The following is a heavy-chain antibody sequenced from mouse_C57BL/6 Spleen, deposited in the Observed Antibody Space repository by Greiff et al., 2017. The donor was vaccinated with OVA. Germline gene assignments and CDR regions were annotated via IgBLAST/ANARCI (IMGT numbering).Heavy chain of an antibody. CDR3: ARRYGNYGYAMDY. Sequence: QVQLQQSDAELVKPGASVTISCNVSGYTFTDHPIHWMKQRPEQGLEWIGYIYPRDGSTKYTDKFKGKSTLTADKSSSTAYMQLNSLTSEDAAVYFCARRYGNYGYAMDYWGQGTSVTVSS. CDR1: GYTFTDHP. J-gene: IGHJ4*01. CDR2: IYPRDGST. D-gene: IGHD2-1*01. V-gene: IGHV1-78*01.